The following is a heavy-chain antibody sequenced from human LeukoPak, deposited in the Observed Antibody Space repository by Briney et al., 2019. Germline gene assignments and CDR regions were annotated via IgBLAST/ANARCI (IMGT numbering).Heavy chain of an antibody. CDR3: ARHGGTLDYFDS. J-gene: IGHJ4*02. CDR2: IYHGGSN. CDR1: NGSVSTYY. Sequence: SETLSLTCTVSNGSVSTYYWSWIRQPPGKGLEWIGYIYHGGSNAYNPSFKRRVTISMDSSKNHFSLRLTSLTAADTALYYCARHGGTLDYFDSWGPGSLVTVSS. V-gene: IGHV4-59*08. D-gene: IGHD1-26*01.